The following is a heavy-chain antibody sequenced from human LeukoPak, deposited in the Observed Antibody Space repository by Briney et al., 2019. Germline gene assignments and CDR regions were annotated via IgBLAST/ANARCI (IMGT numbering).Heavy chain of an antibody. CDR1: GDSLNTYY. D-gene: IGHD2-21*02. J-gene: IGHJ5*02. CDR2: VASSGTS. Sequence: SETLSLTCTVSGDSLNTYYWTWIRQTPGKELEWVGFVASSGTSNYNPSLKSRVSISIDTSKNQFSLALNSVTPADTAVYYCARVVRGVVTSNWFDPWGQGTLVSVSS. V-gene: IGHV4-59*01. CDR3: ARVVRGVVTSNWFDP.